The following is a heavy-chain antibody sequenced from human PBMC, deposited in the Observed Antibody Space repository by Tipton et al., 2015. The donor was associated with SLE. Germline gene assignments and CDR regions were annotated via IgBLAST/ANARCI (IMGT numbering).Heavy chain of an antibody. Sequence: TLSLTCAVYGGSFSGYYWSWIRQPPGKGLEWIGEIYYSGSTSYNPSLKSRVTISVDTSKNQFSLKLSSVTAADTAVYYCARGWANWGQGTLVTVSS. V-gene: IGHV4-34*01. CDR3: ARGWAN. CDR1: GGSFSGYY. J-gene: IGHJ4*02. D-gene: IGHD3-16*01. CDR2: IYYSGST.